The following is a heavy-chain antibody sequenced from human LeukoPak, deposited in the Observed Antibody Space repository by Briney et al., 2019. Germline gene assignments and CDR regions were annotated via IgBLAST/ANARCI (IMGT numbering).Heavy chain of an antibody. CDR2: LWSHGSDK. CDR3: ARSKCSGTSCDFDY. Sequence: SLRLSCAASGFTFINYGMHWVRQAPGKGLEWVAVLWSHGSDKYYADSVKGRFTISRDISENTLYLQMNSLRADDTAVYYCARSKCSGTSCDFDYWGQGTLVTVSS. J-gene: IGHJ4*02. CDR1: GFTFINYG. V-gene: IGHV3-33*01. D-gene: IGHD2-2*01.